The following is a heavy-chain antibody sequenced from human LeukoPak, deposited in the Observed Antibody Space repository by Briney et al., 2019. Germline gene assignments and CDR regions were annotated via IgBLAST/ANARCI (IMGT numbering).Heavy chain of an antibody. Sequence: GGSLRLSCVASGFTLNTYNMNWVRQAPGEGLEWVSYIDGSDNTIYYADSVKGRFTLSRDNAKNSLYLQMNSLRDEDTAIYYCARGNSWRSPDWYMDVWGEGTTVTVSS. CDR3: ARGNSWRSPDWYMDV. V-gene: IGHV3-48*02. CDR1: GFTLNTYN. D-gene: IGHD3-3*01. J-gene: IGHJ6*03. CDR2: IDGSDNTI.